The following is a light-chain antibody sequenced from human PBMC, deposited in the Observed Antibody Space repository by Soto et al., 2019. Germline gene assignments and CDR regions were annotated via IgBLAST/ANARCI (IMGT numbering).Light chain of an antibody. V-gene: IGKV3-15*01. CDR3: QQYSNWPPVLT. CDR2: GAS. J-gene: IGKJ4*01. CDR1: QSVSSD. Sequence: EIVMTQSPATLSVSPGDRATLSCRASQSVSSDLAWYQQKPGQAPRLLIFGASTRATDIPARFSGSGSGTEFTLTIISLQSEDFAVYYCQQYSNWPPVLTFGGGTKVEIK.